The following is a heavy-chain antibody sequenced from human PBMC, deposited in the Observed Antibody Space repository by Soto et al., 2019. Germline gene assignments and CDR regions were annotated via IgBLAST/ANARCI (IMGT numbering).Heavy chain of an antibody. Sequence: ASVKVSCKASGYTFTTYGISWVRQAPGQGLEWMGWISAYNDDTKYSQKLQGRVTMTTDTPTSTAYMELRSLRSDDTAVYYCAREYCDSSSCYDSDYWGQGTLVTVSS. CDR2: ISAYNDDT. V-gene: IGHV1-18*01. CDR1: GYTFTTYG. J-gene: IGHJ4*02. D-gene: IGHD2-2*01. CDR3: AREYCDSSSCYDSDY.